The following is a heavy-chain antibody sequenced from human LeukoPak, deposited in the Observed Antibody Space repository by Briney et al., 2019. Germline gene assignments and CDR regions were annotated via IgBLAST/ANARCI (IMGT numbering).Heavy chain of an antibody. V-gene: IGHV1-2*06. CDR3: ARSIAAAGTCVY. J-gene: IGHJ4*02. D-gene: IGHD6-13*01. CDR2: INPNSGGT. CDR1: GYTFTSYY. Sequence: ASVKVSCKASGYTFTSYYMHWVRQAPGQGLEWMGRINPNSGGTNYAQKFQGRVTMTRDTSISTAYMELSRLRSDDTAVYYCARSIAAAGTCVYWGQGTLVTVSS.